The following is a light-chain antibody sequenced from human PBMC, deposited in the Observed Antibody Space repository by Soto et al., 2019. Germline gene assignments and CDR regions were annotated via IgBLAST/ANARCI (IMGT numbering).Light chain of an antibody. V-gene: IGKV1-17*01. CDR3: LQHNSYPRT. J-gene: IGKJ1*01. Sequence: IQMTQSPSALSASVGDRVTIICRASQGIRNDLDWYQQKPGKAPKRLIYAASTLQSGVPSRFSGSGSGTEFTLTISSLQPEDFATYYCLQHNSYPRTFGQGTNVEIK. CDR1: QGIRND. CDR2: AAS.